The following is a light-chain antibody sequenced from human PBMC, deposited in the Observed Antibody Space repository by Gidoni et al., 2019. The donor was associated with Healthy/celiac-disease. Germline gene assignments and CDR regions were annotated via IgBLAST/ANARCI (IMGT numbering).Light chain of an antibody. J-gene: IGKJ2*01. V-gene: IGKV2-28*01. Sequence: DIVMTQSPLSLPVTPGEPASISCRSSQSLLHSNGYNYLDWYLQKPGQSPQLLIYLGSNRASGVPDRFSGSGSGTDFTLKISRVEAEDVGVYYFINQALQTPPYTFGQGTKLEIK. CDR2: LGS. CDR3: INQALQTPPYT. CDR1: QSLLHSNGYNY.